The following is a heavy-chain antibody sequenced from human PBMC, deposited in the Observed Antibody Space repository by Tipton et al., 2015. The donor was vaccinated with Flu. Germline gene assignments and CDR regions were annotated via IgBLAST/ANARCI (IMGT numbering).Heavy chain of an antibody. CDR2: IYSSGST. D-gene: IGHD3-10*01. CDR1: GGSLSSFY. J-gene: IGHJ4*02. CDR3: ARGSGSGTHVMFDY. V-gene: IGHV4-4*07. Sequence: TLSLTCTVSGGSLSSFYWSWIRQPAGKGLEYIGRIYSSGSTNYNPSFKSRVSMSLDASKTQFSLNLNSVTAADTAMYHCARGSGSGTHVMFDYWGQGTLVTVSS.